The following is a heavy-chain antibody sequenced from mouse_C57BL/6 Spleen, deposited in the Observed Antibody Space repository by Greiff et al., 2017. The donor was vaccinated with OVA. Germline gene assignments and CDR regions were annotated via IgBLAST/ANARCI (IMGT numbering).Heavy chain of an antibody. J-gene: IGHJ4*01. CDR3: ARWGGSLYAMDY. CDR2: IRNKANGYTT. CDR1: GFTFTDYY. D-gene: IGHD1-1*02. Sequence: EVMLVESGGGLVQPGGSLSLSCAASGFTFTDYYMSWVRQPPGKALEWLGFIRNKANGYTTAYSASVKGRFTISRDNSQSILYLQMNALRAEDSATYYCARWGGSLYAMDYWGQGTSVTVSS. V-gene: IGHV7-3*01.